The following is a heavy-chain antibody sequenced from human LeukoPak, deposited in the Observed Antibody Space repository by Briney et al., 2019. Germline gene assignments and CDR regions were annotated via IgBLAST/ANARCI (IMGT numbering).Heavy chain of an antibody. J-gene: IGHJ4*02. V-gene: IGHV1-69*13. Sequence: GASVKVSCKASGGTFSSYAISWVRQAPGQGLEWMGGIIPIFGTANYAQKFQSRVTITADESTSTAYMELSSLRSEDTAVYYCARAKPLFITMIVTKQYYFDYWGQGTLVTVSS. CDR1: GGTFSSYA. CDR2: IIPIFGTA. CDR3: ARAKPLFITMIVTKQYYFDY. D-gene: IGHD3-22*01.